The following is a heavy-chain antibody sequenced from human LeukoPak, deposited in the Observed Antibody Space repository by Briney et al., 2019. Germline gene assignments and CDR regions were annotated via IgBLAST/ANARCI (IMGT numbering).Heavy chain of an antibody. CDR3: AKRGGLDYYFYYMDV. D-gene: IGHD3-10*01. CDR1: GFTFSSYG. V-gene: IGHV3-23*01. CDR2: VSGGSGST. J-gene: IGHJ6*03. Sequence: GGSLRLSCAASGFTFSSYGMSWVRQAPGKGLEWVSSVSGGSGSTYYADSVKGRFTISRDNSKNTLYLQMNSLRADDTAAYYCAKRGGLDYYFYYMDVWGKGTMVTVSS.